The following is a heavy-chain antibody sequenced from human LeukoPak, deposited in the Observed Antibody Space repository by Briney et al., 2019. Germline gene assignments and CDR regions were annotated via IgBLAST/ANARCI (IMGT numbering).Heavy chain of an antibody. Sequence: SETLSLTCAVYGGSFSGYYWSWIRQPPGKGLEWIGEINHSGSINYNPSLKSRVTISVDTSKNQFSLKLSSVTAADTAVYYCAGDVVVPAAVDWFDPWGQGTLVTVSS. D-gene: IGHD2-2*01. J-gene: IGHJ5*02. CDR1: GGSFSGYY. CDR2: INHSGSI. CDR3: AGDVVVPAAVDWFDP. V-gene: IGHV4-34*01.